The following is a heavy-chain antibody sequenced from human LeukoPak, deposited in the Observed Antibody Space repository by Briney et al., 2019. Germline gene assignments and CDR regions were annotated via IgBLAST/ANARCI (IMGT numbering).Heavy chain of an antibody. Sequence: ASVKVSCKASGYTFTNYDINWLRQATGQGLEWMGWMNPNSGDSGYAQKFQGRVTMTRDTSINTVYMELSSLSSEDTAVYYCARRFGIHHGEVDYWGQGTLVTVSS. D-gene: IGHD2-21*01. J-gene: IGHJ4*02. V-gene: IGHV1-8*01. CDR1: GYTFTNYD. CDR3: ARRFGIHHGEVDY. CDR2: MNPNSGDS.